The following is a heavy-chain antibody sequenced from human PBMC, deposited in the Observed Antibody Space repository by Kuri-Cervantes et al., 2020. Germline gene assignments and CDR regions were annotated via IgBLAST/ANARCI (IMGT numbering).Heavy chain of an antibody. CDR3: ARGDSSAFFDY. CDR1: GGSISSYY. Sequence: GSLRLSCTVSGGSISSYYWGWIRQPPGKGLEWIGSIYYSGSTYYNPSLKSRVTISVDTSKNQFSLKLSSVTAADTAVYYCARGDSSAFFDYWGQGTLVTVSS. J-gene: IGHJ4*02. D-gene: IGHD3-10*01. V-gene: IGHV4-39*07. CDR2: IYYSGST.